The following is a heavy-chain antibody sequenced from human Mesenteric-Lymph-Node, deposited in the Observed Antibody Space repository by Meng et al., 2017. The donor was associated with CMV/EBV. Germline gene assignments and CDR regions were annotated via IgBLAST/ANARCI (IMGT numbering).Heavy chain of an antibody. J-gene: IGHJ4*02. CDR2: IDSSGYNT. D-gene: IGHD3-10*01. CDR3: AREARFRGAGNFDF. Sequence: GESLKISCAASGFTFSTFEMHWVRQTPGRGLEWLSYIDSSGYNTVYTDSVKGRFTISRDNTRNSLFLHMNSLRAEDTAVYYCAREARFRGAGNFDFWGQGTLVTVSS. CDR1: GFTFSTFE. V-gene: IGHV3-48*03.